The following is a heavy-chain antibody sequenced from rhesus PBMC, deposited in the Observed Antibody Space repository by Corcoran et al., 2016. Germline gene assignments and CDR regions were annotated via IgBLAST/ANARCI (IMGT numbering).Heavy chain of an antibody. V-gene: IGHV4S10*01. D-gene: IGHD3S6*01. J-gene: IGHJ4*01. CDR3: AREIITPVPTFDY. CDR1: GGSISDSYR. CDR2: IYGISTST. Sequence: QVQLQESGPGVVKPSETLSLTCAVSGGSISDSYRWSWIRQPPGKGLEWIGYIYGISTSTTYNPSLKRRVTISKDTSKNQFSLKLSSVTAADTAVYYCAREIITPVPTFDYWGQGVLVTVSS.